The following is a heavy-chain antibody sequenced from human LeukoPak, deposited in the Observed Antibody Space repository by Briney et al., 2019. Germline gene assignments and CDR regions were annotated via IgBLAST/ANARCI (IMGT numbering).Heavy chain of an antibody. CDR2: INPSGGST. CDR1: GYTFTSYY. V-gene: IGHV1-46*03. J-gene: IGHJ4*02. D-gene: IGHD5-18*01. CDR3: AREKGPWIQLWSNPFDY. Sequence: ALVKVSCKASGYTFTSYYMHWVRQAPGQGLEWMGIINPSGGSTSYAQKFQGRVTMTRDTSTSTVYMDLSSLRSEDTAVYYCAREKGPWIQLWSNPFDYWGQGTLVTVSS.